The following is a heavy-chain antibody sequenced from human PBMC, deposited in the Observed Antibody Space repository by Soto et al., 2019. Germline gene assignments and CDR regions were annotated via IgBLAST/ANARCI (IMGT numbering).Heavy chain of an antibody. J-gene: IGHJ6*02. CDR3: ARADSNYYGMDV. Sequence: SETLSLTCAVYGGSFSGYYWSWIRQPPGKGLEWIGEINHSGSTNYNPSLKSRVTTSVDTSKNQFSLKLSSVTAADTAVYYCARADSNYYGMDVWGQGTTVTVSS. V-gene: IGHV4-34*01. CDR2: INHSGST. CDR1: GGSFSGYY. D-gene: IGHD6-13*01.